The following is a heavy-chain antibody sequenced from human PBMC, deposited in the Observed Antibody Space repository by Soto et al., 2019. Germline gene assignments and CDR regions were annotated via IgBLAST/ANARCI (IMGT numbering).Heavy chain of an antibody. CDR3: ARRQIPPPTRGAANARGGMDV. Sequence: GGSLRLSCAASGFTFSDYYMSRIRQAPGKGLEWVSYISSSSSYTNYADSVKGRFTISRDNAKNTLYLQMSSLRAEDTAVYYCARRQIPPPTRGAANARGGMDVWGQGTTVTVSS. J-gene: IGHJ6*02. CDR2: ISSSSSYT. V-gene: IGHV3-11*06. CDR1: GFTFSDYY. D-gene: IGHD6-13*01.